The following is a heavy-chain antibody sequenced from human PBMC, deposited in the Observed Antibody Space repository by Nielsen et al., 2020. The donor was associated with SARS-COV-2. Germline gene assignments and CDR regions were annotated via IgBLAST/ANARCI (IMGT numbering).Heavy chain of an antibody. D-gene: IGHD6-19*01. CDR2: IDGNGRII. J-gene: IGHJ3*02. CDR1: GFPFSSYE. Sequence: GGSLRLSCAASGFPFSSYEMNWFRQAPGKALEWLSYIDGNGRIIFYADSVKGRFTISRDNAENSLSLQMNSLRAEDTAVYYCARESVTGTDAFDIWGQGTVVTVSS. V-gene: IGHV3-48*03. CDR3: ARESVTGTDAFDI.